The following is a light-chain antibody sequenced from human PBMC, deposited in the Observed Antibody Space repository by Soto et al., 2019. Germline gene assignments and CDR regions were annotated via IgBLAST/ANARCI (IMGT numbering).Light chain of an antibody. Sequence: EIVATESQGTLSGSAWESATLSCLARQSISSDLAWYQQKPGQAPRLLIYAASNRSSGIPDRISGGGSGTDFTLTISRLEPEDFAVYYCQQYNNWPTWTFGQGTKVDI. CDR2: AAS. CDR1: QSISSD. CDR3: QQYNNWPTWT. J-gene: IGKJ1*01. V-gene: IGKV3D-15*01.